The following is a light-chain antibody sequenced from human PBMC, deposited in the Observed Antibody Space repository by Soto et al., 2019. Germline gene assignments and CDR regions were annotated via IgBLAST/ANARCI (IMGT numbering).Light chain of an antibody. Sequence: EIGLTQSPGTLSLSPGERATLSCRASQSVRSSYLAWYQQKPGQAPRRRIYGASSRATGIPDRFSGSGSVTDFTLTISRLEPEDCAVYYCHQYGTSPRTGGQGTKLEIK. V-gene: IGKV3-20*01. CDR3: HQYGTSPRT. CDR1: QSVRSSY. CDR2: GAS. J-gene: IGKJ2*02.